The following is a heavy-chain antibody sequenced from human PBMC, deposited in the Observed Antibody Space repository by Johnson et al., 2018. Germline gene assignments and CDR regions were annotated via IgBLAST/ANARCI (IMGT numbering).Heavy chain of an antibody. CDR2: ISYDGSNK. V-gene: IGHV3-30*03. CDR3: ARWRGSYDAFDI. J-gene: IGHJ3*02. D-gene: IGHD1-26*01. CDR1: GFTFSSYG. Sequence: QVQLVQSGGGVVQXGRSXRLXCAASGFTFSSYGMHWVRQAPGKGLEWVAVISYDGSNKYYADSVKGRFTISRDNSKNTLYLQMGSLRAEDMAVYYCARWRGSYDAFDIWGQGTMVTVSS.